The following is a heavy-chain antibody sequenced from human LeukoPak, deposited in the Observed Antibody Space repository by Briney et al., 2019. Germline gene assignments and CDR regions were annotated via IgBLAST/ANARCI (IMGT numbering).Heavy chain of an antibody. V-gene: IGHV3-30*03. CDR1: GFIFNSYW. J-gene: IGHJ4*02. Sequence: PGGSLRLSCAASGFIFNSYWMHWVRQAPGKGLEWLTVMSYDGTNIYYGKSVKGRFTVSRDNSKSTLYLQMNSLTPEDTAMYYCARDKAVDRSGFSPLDFWGQGALVTVSS. D-gene: IGHD3-22*01. CDR3: ARDKAVDRSGFSPLDF. CDR2: MSYDGTNI.